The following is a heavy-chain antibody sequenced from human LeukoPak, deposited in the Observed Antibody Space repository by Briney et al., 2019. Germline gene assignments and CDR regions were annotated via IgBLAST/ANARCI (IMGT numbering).Heavy chain of an antibody. CDR3: ARGPSITMIVVPWGYFQH. J-gene: IGHJ1*01. D-gene: IGHD3-22*01. CDR1: GGAFSGYH. CDR2: INHSGST. V-gene: IGHV4-34*01. Sequence: SQTLSLTCAVYGGAFSGYHGSWIRHPPGTGLESLAAINHSGSTNDMPSFKSRVTISVDTSKILFSLKLSSGTAADTAVYYCARGPSITMIVVPWGYFQHWGQATLVTVSS.